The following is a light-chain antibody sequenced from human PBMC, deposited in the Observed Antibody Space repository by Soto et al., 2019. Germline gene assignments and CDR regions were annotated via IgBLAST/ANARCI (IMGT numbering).Light chain of an antibody. CDR1: QSISNW. V-gene: IGKV1-5*03. CDR3: QQYDSYSGT. Sequence: DIQMTQSPSTLSASLGDRVTITCRASQSISNWLAWYQHKPGKAPNLLIYKASSLETGVPSRFSGSGSGTEFTLTISSLQPDDFATYYCQQYDSYSGTFGQGTKVEMK. CDR2: KAS. J-gene: IGKJ1*01.